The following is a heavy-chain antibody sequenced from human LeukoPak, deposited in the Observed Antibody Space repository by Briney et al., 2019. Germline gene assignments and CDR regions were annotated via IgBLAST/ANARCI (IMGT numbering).Heavy chain of an antibody. Sequence: GASVKVSCKASGYTFSSYDITWVRQAPGHGLEWMGWISAYNGNTNYAQNLQGRVTMTTDTSTSTAYMELRSLRSDDTAVYYCARVSPYFGYWGQGTLVTVSS. CDR3: ARVSPYFGY. CDR2: ISAYNGNT. V-gene: IGHV1-18*01. CDR1: GYTFSSYD. J-gene: IGHJ4*02.